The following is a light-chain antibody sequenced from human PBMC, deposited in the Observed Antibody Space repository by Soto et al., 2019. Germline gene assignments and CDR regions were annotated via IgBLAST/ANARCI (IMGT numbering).Light chain of an antibody. CDR2: KDN. Sequence: QSVLTQPPPPSSTPGQRVTLSCSGNSSHIGANKFVNWYQPLPGTAPDVLIYKDNPRPLGVPDRFSGSKSGTSAYLAISGLHAEDEADSYCVGWDDSLNGFVFGTGTKVTV. CDR3: VGWDDSLNGFV. V-gene: IGLV1-44*01. J-gene: IGLJ1*01. CDR1: SSHIGANKF.